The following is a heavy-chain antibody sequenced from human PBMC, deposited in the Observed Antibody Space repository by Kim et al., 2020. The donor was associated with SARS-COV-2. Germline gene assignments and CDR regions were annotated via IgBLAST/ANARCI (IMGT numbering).Heavy chain of an antibody. D-gene: IGHD4-4*01. CDR3: AKYRIARFYSGIDV. V-gene: IGHV3-23*01. Sequence: GGSLRLSCVGSGFTFSHYAMTWVRQPPGKGLEWVSVISGSGSDSHFADSLKGRFAISRDNSKNTLYLQMNSLRADDTAVYFCAKYRIARFYSGIDVWGHGTTVTVS. CDR1: GFTFSHYA. CDR2: ISGSGSDS. J-gene: IGHJ6*02.